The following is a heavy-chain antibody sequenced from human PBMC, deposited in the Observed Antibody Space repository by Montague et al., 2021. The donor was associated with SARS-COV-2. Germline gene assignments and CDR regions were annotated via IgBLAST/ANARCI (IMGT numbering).Heavy chain of an antibody. J-gene: IGHJ4*02. CDR1: GVSISSGSYY. CDR3: ARDGDEGYFFDY. D-gene: IGHD2/OR15-2a*01. CDR2: INYSGST. Sequence: TLSLTCTVSGVSISSGSYYWNWIRQHPGKGLEWIGNINYSGSTYYTPSLQSRVAISVDTSKNEFSLKMTSVTAADTAVYYCARDGDEGYFFDYWGQGLLVTVSS. V-gene: IGHV4-31*03.